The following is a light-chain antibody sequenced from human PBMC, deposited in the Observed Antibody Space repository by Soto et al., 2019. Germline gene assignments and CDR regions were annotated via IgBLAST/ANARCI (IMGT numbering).Light chain of an antibody. CDR2: AAS. CDR1: QSISSY. Sequence: DIQMTQSPSSLSASLGDRVTITCRAGQSISSYLNWYQQKPVKAPKPLIYAASSLQSGVPSRFSGSGSGTDFTLTISSLQPEDFATYYCQQSYSTEITFGQGTRLEI. CDR3: QQSYSTEIT. V-gene: IGKV1-39*01. J-gene: IGKJ5*01.